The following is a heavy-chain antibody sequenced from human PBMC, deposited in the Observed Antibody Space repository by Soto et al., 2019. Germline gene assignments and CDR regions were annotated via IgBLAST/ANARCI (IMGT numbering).Heavy chain of an antibody. CDR2: FDPEDGEA. CDR3: ATDGGYSGSPGRYYFDY. V-gene: IGHV1-24*01. CDR1: GYTLTELS. Sequence: GASVKVSCKVSGYTLTELSMHWVRQAPGKGLEWMGGFDPEDGEAIYAQKFQGRVTMTEDTSTDTAYMELSSLRSEDTAVYYCATDGGYSGSPGRYYFDYWGQGTLVTVSS. J-gene: IGHJ4*02. D-gene: IGHD1-26*01.